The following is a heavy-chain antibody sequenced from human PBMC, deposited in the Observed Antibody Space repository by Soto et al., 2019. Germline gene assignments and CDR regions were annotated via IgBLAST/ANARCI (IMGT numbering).Heavy chain of an antibody. CDR2: INHSGST. D-gene: IGHD5-12*01. V-gene: IGHV4-34*01. Sequence: SETLSLTCAVYGGSFSGYYWSWIRQPPGKGLEWIGEINHSGSTNYNPSLKSRVTISVDTSKNQFSLKLSSVTAADTAVYYCASRPGGRWLQLWKGFEYWGKGTLATVSS. CDR1: GGSFSGYY. J-gene: IGHJ4*02. CDR3: ASRPGGRWLQLWKGFEY.